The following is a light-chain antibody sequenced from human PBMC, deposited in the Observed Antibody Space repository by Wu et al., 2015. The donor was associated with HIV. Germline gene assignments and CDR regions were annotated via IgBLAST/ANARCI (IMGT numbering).Light chain of an antibody. CDR1: QGISTY. V-gene: IGKV1-9*01. CDR3: QQLNDYPVT. Sequence: DIQLTQSPSFLSASVGDRVTITCRASQGISTYLAWYQQKPGKAPNLLIYAAYILHSGVPSRFSGSGSGTEFTLTISDLQPEDFATYYCQQLNDYPVTFGGGPGVEIK. CDR2: AAY. J-gene: IGKJ4*01.